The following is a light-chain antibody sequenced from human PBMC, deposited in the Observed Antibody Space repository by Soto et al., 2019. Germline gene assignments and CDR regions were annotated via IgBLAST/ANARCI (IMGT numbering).Light chain of an antibody. J-gene: IGKJ2*02. V-gene: IGKV1-5*03. CDR3: QEYDGHCT. Sequence: DIQMTQSPSTLSASVGDRVSITCRTSQNIKSRLAWYQQKPGKAPKLLIYMASILQSGVPSRFSGSGSGTEFTLTINSLQPDDFATYFCQEYDGHCTFGQGTKLEMK. CDR2: MAS. CDR1: QNIKSR.